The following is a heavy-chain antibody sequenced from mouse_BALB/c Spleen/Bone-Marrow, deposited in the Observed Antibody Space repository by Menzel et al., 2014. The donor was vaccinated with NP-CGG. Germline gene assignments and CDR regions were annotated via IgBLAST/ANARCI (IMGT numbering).Heavy chain of an antibody. CDR1: GYSFTSYY. Sequence: QVQLKESGPELVKPGASVKISCKASGYSFTSYYIHWVKQRPGRGLEWIGWIFPGSGNTKYNEKFKGKATLTADTSSSTAYTQLSSLTSEDSAVYFCAKRDKYDDYAMDYWGQGTSVTVSS. D-gene: IGHD2-14*01. CDR2: IFPGSGNT. J-gene: IGHJ4*01. V-gene: IGHV1-66*01. CDR3: AKRDKYDDYAMDY.